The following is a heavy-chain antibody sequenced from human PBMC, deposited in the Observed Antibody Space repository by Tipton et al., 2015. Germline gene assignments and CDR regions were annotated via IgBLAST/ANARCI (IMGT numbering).Heavy chain of an antibody. V-gene: IGHV4-4*07. Sequence: TLSLTCTVSGGSISLYFWSWIRQPAGKGLEWIGRFSTSGSTNYNPSLKSRVTVSADTSKDQFSLKLSSVTAADTAVYYCARRGSSTSWFYFDYWGQGTLVTVSS. D-gene: IGHD6-13*01. CDR3: ARRGSSTSWFYFDY. CDR1: GGSISLYF. J-gene: IGHJ4*02. CDR2: FSTSGST.